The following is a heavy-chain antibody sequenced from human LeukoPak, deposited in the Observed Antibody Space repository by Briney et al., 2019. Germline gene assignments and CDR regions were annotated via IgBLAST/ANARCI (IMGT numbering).Heavy chain of an antibody. D-gene: IGHD2-15*01. CDR3: ARGDRGNWFDP. Sequence: SQTLSLTCTVSGGSISSGDYYWSWIRQPPGKGLEWIGYIYYSGSTYFNPSLKSRVTISVDTSKNQFSLKLSSVTAADTAVYYCARGDRGNWFDPWGQGTLVTVSS. CDR1: GGSISSGDYY. V-gene: IGHV4-30-4*08. J-gene: IGHJ5*02. CDR2: IYYSGST.